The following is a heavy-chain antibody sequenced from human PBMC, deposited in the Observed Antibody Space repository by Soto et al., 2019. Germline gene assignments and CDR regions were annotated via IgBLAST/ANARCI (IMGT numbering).Heavy chain of an antibody. CDR3: ARYYGAALYGEDALDI. CDR2: VSTSIRST. V-gene: IGHV1-18*04. CDR1: GYSFSGYD. Sequence: QGQLVQSGPEVKKPGASVKVSCTASGYSFSGYDITWVRQAPGQGLEWLGWVSTSIRSTMSAEKLQGRLTMTTDTSPNTVYMELRGLTSADTAVYYCARYYGAALYGEDALDIWGQGTMVSVSS. J-gene: IGHJ3*02. D-gene: IGHD4-17*01.